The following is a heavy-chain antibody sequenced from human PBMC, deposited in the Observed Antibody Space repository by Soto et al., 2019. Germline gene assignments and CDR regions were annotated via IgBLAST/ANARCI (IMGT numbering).Heavy chain of an antibody. CDR2: IYYSGST. D-gene: IGHD2-15*01. Sequence: SETLSLTCAVSGDSISSYYWSWIRQPPGKGLEWIGYIYYSGSTNYNPSLKSRVTISVDTSKNQFSLKLSSVTAADTAVYYCARDRELSCSGGSCYLSSVPAFDIWGQGTMVTVSS. V-gene: IGHV4-59*01. CDR3: ARDRELSCSGGSCYLSSVPAFDI. J-gene: IGHJ3*02. CDR1: GDSISSYY.